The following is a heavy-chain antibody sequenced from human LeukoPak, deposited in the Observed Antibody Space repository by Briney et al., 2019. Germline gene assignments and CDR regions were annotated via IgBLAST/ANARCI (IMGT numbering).Heavy chain of an antibody. J-gene: IGHJ4*02. CDR2: IYTSGST. D-gene: IGHD3-9*01. Sequence: SETLSLTCTVSGGSISSYYWSWIRQPPGKGLEWIGYIYTSGSTNYNPSLKSRVTISVDTSKNQFSLKLSSVTAADTAVYYCARHGPYDILTGYYNYFDYWGQGTLVTVSS. CDR1: GGSISSYY. CDR3: ARHGPYDILTGYYNYFDY. V-gene: IGHV4-4*09.